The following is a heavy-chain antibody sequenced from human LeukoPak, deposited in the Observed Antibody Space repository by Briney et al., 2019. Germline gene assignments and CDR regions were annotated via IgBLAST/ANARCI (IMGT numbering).Heavy chain of an antibody. CDR2: INPNSGGT. Sequence: GASAKVSCKASGYTFTGYYMHWVRQAPGQGLEWMGWINPNSGGTNYAQKFQGRVTMTRDTSISTAYMELSRLRSDDTAVYYCARGAYYYDSSGYYSDYWGQGTLVTVSS. V-gene: IGHV1-2*02. CDR1: GYTFTGYY. D-gene: IGHD3-22*01. CDR3: ARGAYYYDSSGYYSDY. J-gene: IGHJ4*02.